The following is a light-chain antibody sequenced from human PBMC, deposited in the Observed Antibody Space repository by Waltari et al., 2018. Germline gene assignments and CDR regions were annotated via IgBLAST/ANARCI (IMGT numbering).Light chain of an antibody. CDR1: NLGSKS. J-gene: IGLJ2*01. CDR3: LVWHSTTDHHGV. CDR2: YDS. V-gene: IGLV3-21*04. Sequence: SYVVTQSPSVSVAPGETARMTCGEDNLGSKSGHWYQQRPGQAPVLFRYYDSDRPSGIPERFSGSNSGNTATLTISWVEAEDEADYYCLVWHSTTDHHGVFGGGTKLTVL.